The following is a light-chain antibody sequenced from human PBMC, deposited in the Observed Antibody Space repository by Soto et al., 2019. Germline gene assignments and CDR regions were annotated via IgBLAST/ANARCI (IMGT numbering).Light chain of an antibody. J-gene: IGLJ1*01. CDR2: DVT. CDR3: VSFTSSTTYV. Sequence: QSVLTQPASVSGSPGQSITISCTGTITDIGGSNHVSWYQQHPGKAPKLMIYDVTNRPSGVSHRFSGSKSGSTASLIISGLQAEDEADYYCVSFTSSTTYVFGTGTKV. V-gene: IGLV2-14*01. CDR1: ITDIGGSNH.